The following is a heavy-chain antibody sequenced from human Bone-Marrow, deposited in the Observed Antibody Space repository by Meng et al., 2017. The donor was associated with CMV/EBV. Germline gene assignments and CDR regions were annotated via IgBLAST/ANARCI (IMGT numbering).Heavy chain of an antibody. CDR3: ARALPYDFWSGYYLYYYYGMDV. D-gene: IGHD3-3*01. CDR2: ISSSGSTI. Sequence: GGSLRLSCAASGFTFSSYEMNWVRQAPGKGLEWVSYISSSGSTIYYADSVKGRFTISRDNAKNSLYLQMNSLRAEDTAVYYCARALPYDFWSGYYLYYYYGMDVWGQRTTVTVSS. V-gene: IGHV3-48*03. J-gene: IGHJ6*02. CDR1: GFTFSSYE.